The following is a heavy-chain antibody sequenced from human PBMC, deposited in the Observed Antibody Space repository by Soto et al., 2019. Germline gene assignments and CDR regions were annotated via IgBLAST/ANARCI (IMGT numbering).Heavy chain of an antibody. V-gene: IGHV4-31*03. D-gene: IGHD3-16*01. CDR1: GGSISSGGYY. J-gene: IGHJ6*02. Sequence: QVQLQESGPGLVKPSQTLSLTCTVSGGSISSGGYYWSWIRQHPGKGLEWIGYIYYSGSTYYNPSLKRRATISVDTSQNQFSLKLSSVTAADTAVYYCAREGGAMVYYYYYGMDVWGQGTTVTVSS. CDR2: IYYSGST. CDR3: AREGGAMVYYYYYGMDV.